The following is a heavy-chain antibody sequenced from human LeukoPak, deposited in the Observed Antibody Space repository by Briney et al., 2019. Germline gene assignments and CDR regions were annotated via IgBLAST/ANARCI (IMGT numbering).Heavy chain of an antibody. CDR1: GFTFDDYA. V-gene: IGHV3-9*01. CDR2: ISWNSGSI. Sequence: GGSLRLSCAASGFTFDDYAMHWVRQAPGKGLEWVSGISWNSGSIGYADSVKGRFTISRDNAKNSLYLQMNSLRAEDTALYYCAKDIGGDIAAAGHIDYWGQGTLVTVSS. J-gene: IGHJ4*02. CDR3: AKDIGGDIAAAGHIDY. D-gene: IGHD6-13*01.